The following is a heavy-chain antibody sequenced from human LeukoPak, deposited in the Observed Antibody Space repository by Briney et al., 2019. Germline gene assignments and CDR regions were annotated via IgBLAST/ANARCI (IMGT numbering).Heavy chain of an antibody. CDR3: ARQAFFAAGTTRLARHYYYYMDV. Sequence: GASVKVSCKASGYIFSSHHIHWVRQAPGQGLEWMGIINPSDGSTNYAQKFQGRVTITADKSTSTAYMELSSLRSEDTAVYYCARQAFFAAGTTRLARHYYYYMDVWGKGTTVTVSS. CDR1: GYIFSSHH. J-gene: IGHJ6*03. D-gene: IGHD6-13*01. V-gene: IGHV1-46*01. CDR2: INPSDGST.